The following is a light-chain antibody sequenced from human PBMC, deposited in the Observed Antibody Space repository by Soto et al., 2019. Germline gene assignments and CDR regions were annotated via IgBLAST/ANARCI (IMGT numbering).Light chain of an antibody. CDR3: QHSYTTPLT. CDR1: QPISLY. CDR2: ATS. V-gene: IGKV1-39*01. Sequence: DIQMTQSPSSLSASVGDTVTITYRASQPISLYLSWYQQKPGKAPKLLMSATSKLQSGVPSRFRGSGSGTGFTLTITSLQPEDFATYYCQHSYTTPLTFGGGTRVQI. J-gene: IGKJ4*01.